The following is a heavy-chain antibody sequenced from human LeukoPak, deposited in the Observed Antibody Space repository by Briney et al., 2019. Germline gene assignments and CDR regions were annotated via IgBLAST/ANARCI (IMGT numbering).Heavy chain of an antibody. CDR2: IHHSGST. CDR3: ASAQQYYYGPKY. D-gene: IGHD3-10*01. J-gene: IGHJ4*02. V-gene: IGHV4-38-2*02. Sequence: KPSETLSLTCTVSGYSISSGYFWGWIRQPPGKGLEWIGNIHHSGSTYYNPALKSRVTISVDTSNNQLSLKLSSVTAADTAVYYCASAQQYYYGPKYWGQGTLVTVSS. CDR1: GYSISSGYF.